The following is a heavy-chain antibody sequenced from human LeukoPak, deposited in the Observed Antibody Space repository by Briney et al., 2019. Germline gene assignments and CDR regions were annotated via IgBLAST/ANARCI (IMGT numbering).Heavy chain of an antibody. CDR3: ARDRVGYNWNSVNYFDY. D-gene: IGHD1-7*01. CDR1: GFTFSGHW. CDR2: INERGTDS. J-gene: IGHJ4*02. V-gene: IGHV3-74*03. Sequence: GGSLRLSCTASGFTFSGHWIHWVRQPPGMGLVWVSRINERGTDSMYAESVKGRFTISRDNAKNTVYLQMNSLRAEDTAVYYCARDRVGYNWNSVNYFDYWGQGTLVTVSS.